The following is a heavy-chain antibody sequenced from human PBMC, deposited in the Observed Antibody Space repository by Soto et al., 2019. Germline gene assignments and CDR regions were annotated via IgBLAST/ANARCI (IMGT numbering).Heavy chain of an antibody. CDR3: ARAGTSSLSSFDY. CDR1: GYTLTSYY. V-gene: IGHV1-46*01. J-gene: IGHJ4*02. Sequence: GSSVKGSCKAAGYTLTSYYMHWVRQAPGQGLEWMGIINPSGGSTSYAQKFQGRVTMTRDTSTSTVYMELSSLRSEDTAVYYCARAGTSSLSSFDYWGQGTLVTVSS. CDR2: INPSGGST.